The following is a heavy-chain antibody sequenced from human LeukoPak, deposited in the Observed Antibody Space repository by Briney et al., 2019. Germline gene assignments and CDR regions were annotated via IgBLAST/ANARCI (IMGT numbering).Heavy chain of an antibody. Sequence: SETLPLTCAVSGYSISSGYYWGWIRQPSGKGLEWIGSIYHSGSTYYNPSLKSRVTISVDTSKNQFSLKLSSVTAADTAVYYCARDKFGGSSWSGESLDYWGQGTLVTVSS. J-gene: IGHJ4*02. CDR2: IYHSGST. CDR3: ARDKFGGSSWSGESLDY. CDR1: GYSISSGYY. D-gene: IGHD6-13*01. V-gene: IGHV4-38-2*02.